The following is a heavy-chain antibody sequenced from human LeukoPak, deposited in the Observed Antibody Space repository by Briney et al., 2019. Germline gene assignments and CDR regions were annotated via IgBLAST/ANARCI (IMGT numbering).Heavy chain of an antibody. CDR1: GGSISSGDYP. CDR2: IFNTGNT. CDR3: ASRPADTTWYGVFDY. D-gene: IGHD3-10*01. V-gene: IGHV4-30-4*07. Sequence: PSQTLSLTCAVFGGSISSGDYPWSWIRQPPGKRLEWIGYIFNTGNTNYNPSLASRVTMSVDTSRAQFFLRLSPVAAADTAIYYCASRPADTTWYGVFDYWSQGTLVTVSS. J-gene: IGHJ4*02.